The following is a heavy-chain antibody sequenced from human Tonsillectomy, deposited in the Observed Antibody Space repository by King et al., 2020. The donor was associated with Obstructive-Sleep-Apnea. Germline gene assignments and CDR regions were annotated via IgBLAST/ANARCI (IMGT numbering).Heavy chain of an antibody. CDR2: IRYDGSNK. D-gene: IGHD3-10*01. V-gene: IGHV3-30*02. CDR3: AKDGLGFGDDAFDI. Sequence: VQLVESGGGVVQPGGSLRLSCAASGFTFSSYGMHWVRQAPGKGLEWVAFIRYDGSNKYYADSVKGRFTISRDNSKNTLYLQMNSLRAEDTAVYYCAKDGLGFGDDAFDIWGQGTMVTVSS. CDR1: GFTFSSYG. J-gene: IGHJ3*02.